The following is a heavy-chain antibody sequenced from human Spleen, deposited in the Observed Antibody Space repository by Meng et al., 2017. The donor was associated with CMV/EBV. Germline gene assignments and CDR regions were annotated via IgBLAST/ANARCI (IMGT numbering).Heavy chain of an antibody. D-gene: IGHD3-10*01. J-gene: IGHJ4*02. CDR3: ASGTSYSASGEY. V-gene: IGHV4-61*01. CDR2: LSYSGNT. Sequence: TVSGVSVSSGSYYWAWIRQPPGKGLEWIGYLSYSGNTSYHPSLKSRLTISLDTSKNQFSLNLTSVTAADTAMYYCASGTSYSASGEYWGQGILVTVSS. CDR1: GVSVSSGSYY.